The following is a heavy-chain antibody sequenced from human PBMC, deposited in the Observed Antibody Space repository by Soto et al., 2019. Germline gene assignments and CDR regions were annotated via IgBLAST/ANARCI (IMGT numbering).Heavy chain of an antibody. CDR3: ARDSRKYCSGGSCFNFDY. D-gene: IGHD2-15*01. CDR1: GGSVSSGSYY. CDR2: IYYSGST. V-gene: IGHV4-61*01. J-gene: IGHJ4*02. Sequence: QVQLQESGPGLVKPSETLSLTCTVSGGSVSSGSYYWSWIRQPPGKGLEWIGYIYYSGSTNYNPSLTRRVTISVDTSKNQFSLKLSSVTAADTAVYYCARDSRKYCSGGSCFNFDYWGQGTLVTVSS.